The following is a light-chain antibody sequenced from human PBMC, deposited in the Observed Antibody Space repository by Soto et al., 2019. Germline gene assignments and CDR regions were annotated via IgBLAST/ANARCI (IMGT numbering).Light chain of an antibody. CDR2: EVV. J-gene: IGLJ2*01. V-gene: IGLV2-8*01. CDR3: GSYGGSDNVV. CDR1: SSDVAGYNY. Sequence: QSALTQPPSASGSPGQSVTISCTGTSSDVAGYNYVSWYQQHPGTAPKLTIYEVVKRPSGVPDRFSGSKSGNTASLTVSGLQAEDEADYYCGSYGGSDNVVVGGGTKLTVL.